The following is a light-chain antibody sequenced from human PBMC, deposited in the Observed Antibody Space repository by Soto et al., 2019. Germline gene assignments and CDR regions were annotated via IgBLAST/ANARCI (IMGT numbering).Light chain of an antibody. CDR3: SSYVSISTLVA. CDR1: SSDVVAHKY. CDR2: EVN. V-gene: IGLV2-14*01. Sequence: QSALTQPASVSGSPGQSITISCTGTSSDVVAHKYVSWYQQYPGRAPKLVIYEVNLRPSGVSDRFSGAKSGNTASLTISGRQAEDEAHYYCSSYVSISTLVAFCGGTKLTVL. J-gene: IGLJ2*01.